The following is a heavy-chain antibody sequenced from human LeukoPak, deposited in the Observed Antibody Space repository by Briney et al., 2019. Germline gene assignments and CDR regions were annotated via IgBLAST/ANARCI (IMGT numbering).Heavy chain of an antibody. V-gene: IGHV3-15*01. Sequence: PGGSLRLSCVGSGFSVNSSFMSWVRQAPGKGLEWVGRIKSKTDGGTPDYAAPVKGRFTISRDDSKNTLYLQMNSLKTEDTAVYYCTGVSRSSWYDYWGQGTLVTVSS. CDR2: IKSKTDGGTP. CDR3: TGVSRSSWYDY. J-gene: IGHJ4*02. D-gene: IGHD6-13*01. CDR1: GFSVNSSF.